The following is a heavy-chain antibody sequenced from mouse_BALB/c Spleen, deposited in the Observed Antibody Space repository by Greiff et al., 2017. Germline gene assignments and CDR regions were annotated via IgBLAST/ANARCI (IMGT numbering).Heavy chain of an antibody. V-gene: IGHV1S81*02. J-gene: IGHJ3*01. Sequence: QVQLKESGAELVKPGASVKLSCKASGYTFTSYYMYWVKQRPGQGLEWIGEINPSNGGTNFNEKFKSKATLTVDESSSTAYMQLSSLTSEDSAVYYCTRDGAYWGQGTLVTVSA. CDR3: TRDGAY. CDR1: GYTFTSYY. D-gene: IGHD2-3*01. CDR2: INPSNGGT.